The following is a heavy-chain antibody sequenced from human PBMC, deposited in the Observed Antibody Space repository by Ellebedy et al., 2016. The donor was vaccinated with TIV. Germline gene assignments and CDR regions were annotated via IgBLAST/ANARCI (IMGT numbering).Heavy chain of an antibody. Sequence: SETLSLTCTASGASISSSYWWAWVRQPPGKGLESLGDIYHSGTTNYNPSLNGRLTMSVDTSKNIFSLTLASVTAADTAIYFCARVGLTGSSPLDYWGQGVLVTVSS. V-gene: IGHV4-4*02. CDR1: GASISSSYW. CDR2: IYHSGTT. CDR3: ARVGLTGSSPLDY. J-gene: IGHJ4*02. D-gene: IGHD3-9*01.